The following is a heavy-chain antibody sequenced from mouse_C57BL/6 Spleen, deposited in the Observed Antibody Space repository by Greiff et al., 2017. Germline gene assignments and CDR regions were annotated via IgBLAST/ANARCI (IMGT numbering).Heavy chain of an antibody. Sequence: EVHLVESGPGLVKPSQSLSLTCSVSGYSFTSGSYWNWIRQFPGNKLEWMGYIRYDGSNNYNPSLKNRISITRDTSKNQFFLKLNSVTTDDTATYCCARDQTTVRAMDYWGQGTSVTVSS. V-gene: IGHV3-6*01. D-gene: IGHD1-1*01. CDR3: ARDQTTVRAMDY. CDR2: IRYDGSN. CDR1: GYSFTSGSY. J-gene: IGHJ4*01.